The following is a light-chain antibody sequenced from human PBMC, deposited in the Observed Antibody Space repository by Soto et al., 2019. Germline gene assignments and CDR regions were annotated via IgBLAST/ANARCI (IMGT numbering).Light chain of an antibody. Sequence: ENVLTQSPGTLSLSPGERATLSCRASQSVSSSNLAWYQHKPGQAPRLLIYDASSRATGVPDRFSGSGSGTDFTLTISRLEPEDSAAYYCQQYGSLVTFGGGTKVGIK. J-gene: IGKJ4*01. CDR2: DAS. CDR3: QQYGSLVT. V-gene: IGKV3-20*01. CDR1: QSVSSSN.